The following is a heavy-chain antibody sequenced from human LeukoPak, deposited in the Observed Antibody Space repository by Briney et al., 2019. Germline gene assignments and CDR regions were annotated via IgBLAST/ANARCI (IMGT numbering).Heavy chain of an antibody. CDR2: IRYDGSNK. J-gene: IGHJ4*02. CDR1: GFTFSSYG. CDR3: AKVSTDIVVVPAASSFVY. Sequence: PGGSLRLSCAASGFTFSSYGMHWVRQAPGKGLEWVSFIRYDGSNKYYADSVKGRFTISRDNSKNTLYLQMNSLRAEDTAVYYCAKVSTDIVVVPAASSFVYWGQGTLVTVSS. V-gene: IGHV3-30*02. D-gene: IGHD2-2*01.